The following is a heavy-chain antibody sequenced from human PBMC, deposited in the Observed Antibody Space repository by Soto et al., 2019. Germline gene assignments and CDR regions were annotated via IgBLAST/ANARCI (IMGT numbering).Heavy chain of an antibody. Sequence: QITLKESGPTLVKPTQTLTLTCTFSGFSLSTSGVGVGWIRQPPGKALEWLALIYWDDDKRYSPSLKSRLTITKDPSKNQVVRTMTNMDPVDTAPYYCARSTGTNGGDAFDIWGQGTMVTVSS. J-gene: IGHJ3*02. D-gene: IGHD1-1*01. CDR1: GFSLSTSGVG. CDR2: IYWDDDK. V-gene: IGHV2-5*02. CDR3: ARSTGTNGGDAFDI.